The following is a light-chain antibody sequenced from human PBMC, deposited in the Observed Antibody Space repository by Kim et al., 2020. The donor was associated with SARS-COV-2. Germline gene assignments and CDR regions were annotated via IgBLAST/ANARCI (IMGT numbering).Light chain of an antibody. CDR3: NSRDSSGNHYV. Sequence: SSELTQDPAVSVALGQTVRITCQGDSLRSYYASRYQQKPGQAPVLVIYGKNNRPSGITDRFSGSSSGNTASLTITGAQAEDEADYYCNSRDSSGNHYVFG. CDR2: GKN. J-gene: IGLJ1*01. CDR1: SLRSYY. V-gene: IGLV3-19*01.